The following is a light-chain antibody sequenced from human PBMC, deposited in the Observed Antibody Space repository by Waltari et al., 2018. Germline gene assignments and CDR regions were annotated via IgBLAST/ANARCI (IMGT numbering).Light chain of an antibody. CDR1: SSDVGGYNY. CDR2: EVT. Sequence: QSALTQPPSASGSPGQSVTTSCTGTSSDVGGYNYVSWYQQHPGKAPKLIIYEVTKRPSGVPDRFSGSKSGNTASLTVSGLQTEDEADYYCISYAGSNTWVFGGGTKLTVL. CDR3: ISYAGSNTWV. V-gene: IGLV2-8*01. J-gene: IGLJ3*02.